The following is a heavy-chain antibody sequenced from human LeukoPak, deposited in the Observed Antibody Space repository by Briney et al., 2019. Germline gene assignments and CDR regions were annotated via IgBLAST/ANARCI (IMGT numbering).Heavy chain of an antibody. CDR2: INPSGGST. CDR1: GYTFTSYY. Sequence: ASVKVSCKASGYTFTSYYMHWVRQAPGQGLEWMGIINPSGGSTSYAQKFQGRVTMTRDMSTSTVYMELSSLRSEDTAVYYCASSTVVTHDAFDIWGQGTMVTVSS. V-gene: IGHV1-46*01. D-gene: IGHD4-23*01. CDR3: ASSTVVTHDAFDI. J-gene: IGHJ3*02.